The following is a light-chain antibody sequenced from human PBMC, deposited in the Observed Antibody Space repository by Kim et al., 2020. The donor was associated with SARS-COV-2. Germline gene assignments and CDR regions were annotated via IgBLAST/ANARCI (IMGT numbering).Light chain of an antibody. CDR3: NSRDSSGNHHWV. Sequence: GQTVRITCQGDSLRSYDASWYQQTPGQAPVLVIYGKNNRPSGIPDRFSGSSSGNTASLTITGAQAEDEADYYCNSRDSSGNHHWVFGGGTQLTVL. J-gene: IGLJ3*02. CDR2: GKN. CDR1: SLRSYD. V-gene: IGLV3-19*01.